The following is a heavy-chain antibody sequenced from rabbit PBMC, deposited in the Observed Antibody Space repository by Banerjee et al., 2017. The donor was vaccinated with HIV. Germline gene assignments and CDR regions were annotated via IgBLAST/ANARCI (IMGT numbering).Heavy chain of an antibody. D-gene: IGHD4-1*01. CDR1: GFSFSSSYY. V-gene: IGHV1S40*01. CDR3: ARSVVAGVSL. Sequence: QSLEESGGDLVKPGASLTLTCTASGFSFSSSYYMYWVRQAPGKGLELIACIGTSSGSTWYASWAKGRFTISKTSSTTVTLQMTSLTAADTATYFCARSVVAGVSLWGPGTLVTVS. CDR2: IGTSSGST. J-gene: IGHJ4*01.